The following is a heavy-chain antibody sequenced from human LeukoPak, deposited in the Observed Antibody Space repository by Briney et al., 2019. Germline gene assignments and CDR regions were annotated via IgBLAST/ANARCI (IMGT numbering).Heavy chain of an antibody. CDR3: ARHGRYTAIEYFDY. CDR2: IDPSDSYT. V-gene: IGHV5-10-1*01. J-gene: IGHJ4*02. D-gene: IGHD5-18*01. Sequence: GESLKISCKGSGYNFTNYWISWVRQMPGKGLEWMGRIDPSDSYTNYSPSFQGHVTISTDKSISTAYLQWDSLKASDTAMYYCARHGRYTAIEYFDYWGQGTLVTVSS. CDR1: GYNFTNYW.